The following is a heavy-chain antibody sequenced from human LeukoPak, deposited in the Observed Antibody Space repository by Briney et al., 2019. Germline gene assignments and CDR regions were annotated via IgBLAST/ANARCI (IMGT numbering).Heavy chain of an antibody. CDR2: INPSGGST. V-gene: IGHV1-46*01. J-gene: IGHJ4*02. Sequence: ASVKVSCRASGYTFTSYYMHWVRQAPGQGLEWMGIINPSGGSTSYAQKFQGRVTMTRDTSTSTVYMELSSLRSGDTAVYYCARDLQTPGQARACGYWGQGTLVTVSS. CDR3: ARDLQTPGQARACGY. D-gene: IGHD2-21*01. CDR1: GYTFTSYY.